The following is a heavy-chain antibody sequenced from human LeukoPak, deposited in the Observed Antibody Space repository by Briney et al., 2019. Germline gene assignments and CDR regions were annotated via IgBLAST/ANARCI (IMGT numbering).Heavy chain of an antibody. J-gene: IGHJ5*02. V-gene: IGHV4-59*01. Sequence: KPSETLSLTCTVSGGSISSYYWSWIRQPPGKGLEWIGYIYYSGSTNYNPSLKSRVTISVDTSKNQFSLKLSSVTAADTAVYYCAIGYHTNWFDPWGQGTLVTVSS. D-gene: IGHD2-2*01. CDR3: AIGYHTNWFDP. CDR2: IYYSGST. CDR1: GGSISSYY.